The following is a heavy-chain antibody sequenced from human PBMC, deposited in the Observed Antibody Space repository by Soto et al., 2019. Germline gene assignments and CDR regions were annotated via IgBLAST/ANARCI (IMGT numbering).Heavy chain of an antibody. J-gene: IGHJ4*02. CDR2: INPDSGGT. CDR3: ARDPGHDYGEYYYDL. CDR1: GYTFRDFY. D-gene: IGHD4-17*01. V-gene: IGHV1-2*02. Sequence: ASVKVSCKASGYTFRDFYIHWVRQAPAQGLEWMGWINPDSGGTLYAQTFQGRVTMTRDTSTGTAYLTLSSLRSGDTALYYCARDPGHDYGEYYYDLWGQGTLVTVSS.